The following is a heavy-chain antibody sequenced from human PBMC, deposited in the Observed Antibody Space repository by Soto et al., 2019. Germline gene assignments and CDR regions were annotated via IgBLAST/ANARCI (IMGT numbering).Heavy chain of an antibody. CDR3: ARDYYYGSGRGYGMDV. CDR2: IYYSGDT. J-gene: IGHJ6*02. V-gene: IGHV4-31*03. Sequence: QVQLQESGPGLVKPSQTLSLTCTVSGGSISSGGYYWNWIRQHPGKGLEWIGYIYYSGDTYYNPSLKSRVTISVDTSKNQFSLKLSSVTAADMAVYYCARDYYYGSGRGYGMDVWGQGTTVTVSS. CDR1: GGSISSGGYY. D-gene: IGHD3-10*01.